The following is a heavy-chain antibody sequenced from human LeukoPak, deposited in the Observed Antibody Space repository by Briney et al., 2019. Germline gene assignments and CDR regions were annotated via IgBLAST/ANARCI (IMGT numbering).Heavy chain of an antibody. V-gene: IGHV7-4-1*02. CDR3: ARGKSSGYFNWFDP. Sequence: ASVKVSCKASGYTFTSYAMNWVRQAPGQGLEWMGWINTNTGNPTYAQGFTGRFVFSLDTSVSTAYLQISSLKAEDTAVYYCARGKSSGYFNWFDPWGQGTLVTVSS. D-gene: IGHD3-22*01. CDR1: GYTFTSYA. CDR2: INTNTGNP. J-gene: IGHJ5*02.